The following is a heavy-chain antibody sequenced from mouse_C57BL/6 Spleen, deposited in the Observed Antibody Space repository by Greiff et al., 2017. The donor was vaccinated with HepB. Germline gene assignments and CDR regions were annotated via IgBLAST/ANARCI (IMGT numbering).Heavy chain of an antibody. J-gene: IGHJ3*01. Sequence: QVQLQQPGAELVMPGASVKLSCKASGYTFTSYWMHWVKQRPGQGLEWIGEIDPSDSYTNYNQKFKGKSTLTVDKSSSTAYMQLSSLTSEDSAVYYCAIDSSGSGWFAYWGQGTLVTVSA. CDR2: IDPSDSYT. D-gene: IGHD3-2*02. CDR3: AIDSSGSGWFAY. V-gene: IGHV1-69*01. CDR1: GYTFTSYW.